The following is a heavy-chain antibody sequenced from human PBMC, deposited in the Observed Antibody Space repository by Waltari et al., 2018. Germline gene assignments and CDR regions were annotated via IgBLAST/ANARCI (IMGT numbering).Heavy chain of an antibody. CDR3: GREIGVSWRVVDY. J-gene: IGHJ4*02. CDR1: GYTFTGYY. D-gene: IGHD3-3*01. CDR2: INPNSGGA. Sequence: QVQLVQSGAEVKKPGASVKVSCKASGYTFTGYYIHWVRQAPGQGLEWMGWINPNSGGANYAQRFLGRVTMTRDTSISTAYMELNSLRSGDTALYYCGREIGVSWRVVDYWGQGTLVTVSS. V-gene: IGHV1-2*02.